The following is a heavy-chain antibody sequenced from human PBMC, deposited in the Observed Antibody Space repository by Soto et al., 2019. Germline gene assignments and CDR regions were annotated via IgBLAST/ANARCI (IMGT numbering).Heavy chain of an antibody. V-gene: IGHV1-18*01. CDR1: GHSFSSYG. D-gene: IGHD3-22*01. CDR3: ARGGYYDSSGARNYHYYGMDV. J-gene: IGHJ6*02. CDR2: ISPYNDDT. Sequence: QAQLVQSGAEVKKPGASVKVSCKASGHSFSSYGITWVRQAPGQGLEWLGWISPYNDDTKYAQRLQGRVTMTTDTSTRTAYMDIRGLRSDDTAIYYCARGGYYDSSGARNYHYYGMDVWGQGTTVTVSS.